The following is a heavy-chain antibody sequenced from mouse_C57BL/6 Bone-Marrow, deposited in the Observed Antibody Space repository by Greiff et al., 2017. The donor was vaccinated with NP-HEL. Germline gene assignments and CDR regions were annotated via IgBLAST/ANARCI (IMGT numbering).Heavy chain of an antibody. CDR3: ARHGGQYYFDY. V-gene: IGHV5-12*01. CDR2: ISNGGGST. CDR1: GFTFSDYY. Sequence: EVKLVESGGGLVQPGGSLKLSCAASGFTFSDYYMYWVRQTPEKRLEWVAYISNGGGSTYYPDTVKGRFTISRDNAKNTLYLQMSRLKSEDTAMYYCARHGGQYYFDYWGQGTTLTVSS. J-gene: IGHJ2*01.